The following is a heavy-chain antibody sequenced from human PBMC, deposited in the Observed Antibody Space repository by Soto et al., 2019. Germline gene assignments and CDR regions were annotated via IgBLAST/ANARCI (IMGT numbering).Heavy chain of an antibody. V-gene: IGHV1-69*13. CDR1: GGTFSSYA. CDR3: ARHGVVRGVVRPNYDCYYGMDG. Sequence: ASVKVSCKASGGTFSSYAISWVRQAPGQGLEWMGGIIPIFGTANYAQKFQGRVTITADESTSTAYMELSSLRSEDTAVYYCARHGVVRGVVRPNYDCYYGMDGWGQGTTVTLS. CDR2: IIPIFGTA. J-gene: IGHJ6*02. D-gene: IGHD3-10*01.